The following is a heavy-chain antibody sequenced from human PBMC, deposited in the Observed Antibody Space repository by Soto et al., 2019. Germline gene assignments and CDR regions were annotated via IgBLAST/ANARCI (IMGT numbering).Heavy chain of an antibody. Sequence: SETLSLTCAVYGGSFSGYYWSWIRQPPGKGLEWIGEINHSGSTNYNPSLKSRVTISVDTSKNQFSLKLSSVTAADTAVYYCARAYPTGWFDPWGQGTLVTVSS. CDR1: GGSFSGYY. CDR2: INHSGST. V-gene: IGHV4-34*01. CDR3: ARAYPTGWFDP. J-gene: IGHJ5*02.